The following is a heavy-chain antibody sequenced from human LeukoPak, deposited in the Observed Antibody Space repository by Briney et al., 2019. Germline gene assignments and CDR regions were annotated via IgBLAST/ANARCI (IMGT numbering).Heavy chain of an antibody. CDR2: IIPILGIA. Sequence: GSSVKVSCKASGGTFSSYAISWVRQAPGQGLEWMGRIIPILGIANYAQKFQGRVTITADKSTSTAYMELSSLRSEDTAVYYCAREWGDNYDSSGYYYPITFDYWGQGTLVTVSS. J-gene: IGHJ4*02. CDR1: GGTFSSYA. CDR3: AREWGDNYDSSGYYYPITFDY. V-gene: IGHV1-69*04. D-gene: IGHD3-22*01.